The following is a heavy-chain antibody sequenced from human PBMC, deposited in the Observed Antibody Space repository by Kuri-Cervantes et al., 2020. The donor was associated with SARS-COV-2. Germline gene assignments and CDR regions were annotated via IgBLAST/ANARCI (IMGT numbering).Heavy chain of an antibody. CDR2: INPSGGST. CDR1: GYTFTSYY. CDR3: ARDLPLWELLEFGFDY. V-gene: IGHV1-46*01. D-gene: IGHD1-26*01. J-gene: IGHJ4*02. Sequence: ASVKVSCKASGYTFTSYYMHWVRQAPGQGLEWMGIINPSGGSTSYAQKFQGRVTMTRDTSTSTAYMELSRLRSDDTAVYYCARDLPLWELLEFGFDYWGQGTLVTVSS.